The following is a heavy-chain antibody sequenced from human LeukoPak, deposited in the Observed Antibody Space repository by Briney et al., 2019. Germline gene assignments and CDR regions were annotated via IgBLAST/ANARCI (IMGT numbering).Heavy chain of an antibody. J-gene: IGHJ4*02. CDR3: AREWSGFGELPDN. Sequence: GGSLRLSCAASGFTFSSYTMNWVRQAPGKGLEWVSSITSSSLYIYYADSVKGRFTISRDNAKNSLYLQMNSLRADGTAVYYCAREWSGFGELPDNWGQGTLVTVS. CDR1: GFTFSSYT. V-gene: IGHV3-21*01. CDR2: ITSSSLYI. D-gene: IGHD3-10*01.